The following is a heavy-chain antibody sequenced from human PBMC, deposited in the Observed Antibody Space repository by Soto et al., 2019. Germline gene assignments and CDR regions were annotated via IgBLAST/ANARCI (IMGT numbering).Heavy chain of an antibody. CDR2: INQDGGDK. CDR1: EFTFSDYW. J-gene: IGHJ4*02. Sequence: EVQLEESGGGLVQPGGSLRLSCAASEFTFSDYWMNWVRRAPGKGLEWLASINQDGGDKKYVDSVKGRFTISRDNAKNPLYLQMASLRADDTAVYYCARDGVAPGLYCDFWGQGALVTVSS. CDR3: ARDGVAPGLYCDF. D-gene: IGHD6-13*01. V-gene: IGHV3-7*05.